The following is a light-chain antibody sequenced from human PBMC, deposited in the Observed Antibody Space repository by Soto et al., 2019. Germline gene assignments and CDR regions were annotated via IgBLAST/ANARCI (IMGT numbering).Light chain of an antibody. Sequence: EIVMTQSPATLSVSPGGRATLSCRASQSIIGTLSWYHQKPGQAPRLLIYCASRRATGFPARFSGSWSGTDFTLTISRLEPEDFALYYCQHYGAAPITFGQGTRLEIK. CDR1: QSIIGT. CDR2: CAS. J-gene: IGKJ5*01. CDR3: QHYGAAPIT. V-gene: IGKV3-15*01.